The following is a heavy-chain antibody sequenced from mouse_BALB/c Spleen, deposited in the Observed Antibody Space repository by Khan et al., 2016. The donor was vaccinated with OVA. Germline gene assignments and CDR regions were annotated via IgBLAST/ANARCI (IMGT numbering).Heavy chain of an antibody. D-gene: IGHD1-1*01. CDR2: ISYSGGT. CDR1: GYSITSGYA. Sequence: EVELAESGPGLVKPSQSLSLTCTVTGYSITSGYAWNWIRQFPGNKLEWMGYISYSGGTSYNPSLKSRISITRDTSKNQFFLQLNSVTTEDTATYYCARGNYYGYYFDYWGQGTPLTVSS. J-gene: IGHJ2*01. CDR3: ARGNYYGYYFDY. V-gene: IGHV3-2*02.